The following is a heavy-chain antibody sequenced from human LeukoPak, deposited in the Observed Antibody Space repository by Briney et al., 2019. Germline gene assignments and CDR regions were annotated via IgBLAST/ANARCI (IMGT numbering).Heavy chain of an antibody. Sequence: GGSLRLSCAASGFTVSSNYMSWGRQAPAKGLESVSAIYSGGSTYYADSVKGRFTIYRDNSKNTLYLKMNSLRAEDTAVYYCARAPDIVVVPATNWGQGPLVTVSS. V-gene: IGHV3-66*02. CDR2: IYSGGST. CDR3: ARAPDIVVVPATN. J-gene: IGHJ4*02. D-gene: IGHD2-2*01. CDR1: GFTVSSNY.